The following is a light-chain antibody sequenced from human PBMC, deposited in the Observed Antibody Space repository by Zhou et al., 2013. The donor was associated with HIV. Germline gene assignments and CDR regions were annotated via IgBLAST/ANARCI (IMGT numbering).Light chain of an antibody. Sequence: DIQLTQSPSFLSASVGDRVTITCRASQGISSYLAWYQQKAGKAPKLLIYAASTLQSGVPSRFSGSGSGTEFTLTISSLQPEDFATYYCQQLNSYPHTFGQGTKLEI. CDR3: QQLNSYPHT. J-gene: IGKJ2*01. CDR2: AAS. V-gene: IGKV1-9*01. CDR1: QGISSY.